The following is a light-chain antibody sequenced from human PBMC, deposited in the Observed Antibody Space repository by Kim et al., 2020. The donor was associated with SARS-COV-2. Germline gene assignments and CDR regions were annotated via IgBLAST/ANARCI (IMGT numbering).Light chain of an antibody. V-gene: IGLV2-14*02. J-gene: IGLJ3*02. CDR1: TSDVGTYTL. CDR3: SSYTSSSTWV. Sequence: QPIPIAYSGTTSDVGTYTLVSWYQQHPGKPPNRMIFDVSKRPSRVSNLFSGSKSVNTAALSFSELQAGDEADYSCSSYTSSSTWVFVGRTQLTVL. CDR2: DVS.